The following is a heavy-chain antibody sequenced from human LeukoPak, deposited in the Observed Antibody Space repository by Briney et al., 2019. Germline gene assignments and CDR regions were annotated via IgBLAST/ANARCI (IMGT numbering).Heavy chain of an antibody. Sequence: GGSLRLSCAASGFTFSSYGMHWVRQAPGKGLEWVAFIRYDGSNKYYADSVKGRFTISRDNSKNTLYLQMNSLRAEDTAVYYCAKERERGYDFSQGYMDVWGKGTTVTVSS. J-gene: IGHJ6*03. D-gene: IGHD3-3*01. CDR2: IRYDGSNK. CDR3: AKERERGYDFSQGYMDV. CDR1: GFTFSSYG. V-gene: IGHV3-30*02.